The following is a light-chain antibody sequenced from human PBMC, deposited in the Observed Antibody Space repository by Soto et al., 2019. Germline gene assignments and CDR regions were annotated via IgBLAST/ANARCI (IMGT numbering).Light chain of an antibody. CDR2: ENN. CDR1: SSNIGAGYE. Sequence: QSVLTQPPSVSAAPGQRVTISCTGSSSNIGAGYEAHWYQQVPGTAPKLLIYENNNRPSGVPDRFSGSKSGTSASLAITGLQAXDEAEYYCQSYDSSLSGYVFGTGTKVTVL. CDR3: QSYDSSLSGYV. V-gene: IGLV1-40*01. J-gene: IGLJ1*01.